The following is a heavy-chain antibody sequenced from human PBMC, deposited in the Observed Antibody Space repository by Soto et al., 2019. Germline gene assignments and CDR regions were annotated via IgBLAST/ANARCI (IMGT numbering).Heavy chain of an antibody. V-gene: IGHV1-2*02. D-gene: IGHD4-17*01. Sequence: ASVKVSCKSSGYTFTDHYMHWVRQAPGQGLEWMGWISPNDGGTNSALKFRGRVTMTRDTSISTVYMELSRLSSDDTAVYYCARVCPGDYDFDYWVHGTLVTVSS. J-gene: IGHJ4*01. CDR1: GYTFTDHY. CDR2: ISPNDGGT. CDR3: ARVCPGDYDFDY.